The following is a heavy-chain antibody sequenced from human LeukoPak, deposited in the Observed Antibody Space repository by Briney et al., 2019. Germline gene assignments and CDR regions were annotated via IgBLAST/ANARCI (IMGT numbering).Heavy chain of an antibody. D-gene: IGHD3-3*01. J-gene: IGHJ4*02. CDR2: ISTSSSTI. CDR3: ARPLRFLEWPYDY. CDR1: GFTFSRYN. V-gene: IGHV3-48*01. Sequence: GGSLRLSCEASGFTFSRYNMNWVRQPPGKGLEWVSYISTSSSTIYYTDSVKGRFTISRDNAKNSLYLQMNSLRAEDTAIYYCARPLRFLEWPYDYWGQGTLVTVSS.